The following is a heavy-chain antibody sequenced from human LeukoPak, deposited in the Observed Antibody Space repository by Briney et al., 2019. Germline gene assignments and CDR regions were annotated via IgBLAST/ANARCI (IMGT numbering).Heavy chain of an antibody. V-gene: IGHV4-4*07. CDR1: SGSISSYF. CDR3: ARGSAMVSGLLGNWFDP. D-gene: IGHD5-18*01. Sequence: KPSETLSLTCTVSSGSISSYFWSWIRQPAGKGLEWIGRIYTSGSTNYNPSLKSRVTMSVDTSKNQFSLRLSSVTAADTAVYYCARGSAMVSGLLGNWFDPWGQGTLVTVSS. J-gene: IGHJ5*02. CDR2: IYTSGST.